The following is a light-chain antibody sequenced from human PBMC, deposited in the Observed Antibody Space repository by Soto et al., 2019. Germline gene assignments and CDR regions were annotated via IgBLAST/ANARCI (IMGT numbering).Light chain of an antibody. CDR3: QQRSNWPALT. J-gene: IGKJ4*01. CDR2: DAS. CDR1: QSVSSY. Sequence: EIVLTQSPATLSLSPGERATLSCRASQSVSSYLAWDQQKPGQAPRLLIYDASNRATGILARFSGSGSGTDFTLTISSLEPEDFAVYYCQQRSNWPALTFGGGTKVEIK. V-gene: IGKV3-11*01.